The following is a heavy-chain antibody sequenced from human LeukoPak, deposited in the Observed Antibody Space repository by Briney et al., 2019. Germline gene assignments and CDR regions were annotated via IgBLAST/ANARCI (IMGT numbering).Heavy chain of an antibody. V-gene: IGHV1-2*02. Sequence: ASVKVSCKASGYTFTSYGISWVRQAPGQGLEWMGWINPNSGGTNYAQKFQGRVTMTRDTSISTAYMELRSLRSDDTAVYYCARMPYDSSGYYKHWGQGTLVIASS. CDR3: ARMPYDSSGYYKH. J-gene: IGHJ1*01. D-gene: IGHD3-22*01. CDR2: INPNSGGT. CDR1: GYTFTSYG.